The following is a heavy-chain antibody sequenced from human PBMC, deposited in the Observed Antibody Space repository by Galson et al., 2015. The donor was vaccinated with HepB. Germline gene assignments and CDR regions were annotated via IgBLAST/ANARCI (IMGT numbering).Heavy chain of an antibody. Sequence: SVKVSCKASGYTFIGYYMHWVRQAPGQGLEWMGWINPNSGGTNYAQKFQGSVTMTRDTSINTAYMELSRLTSDDTAVYYCAKPRLLHTFDYWGQGTLVTVSS. CDR1: GYTFIGYY. CDR2: INPNSGGT. D-gene: IGHD2-15*01. CDR3: AKPRLLHTFDY. V-gene: IGHV1-2*02. J-gene: IGHJ4*02.